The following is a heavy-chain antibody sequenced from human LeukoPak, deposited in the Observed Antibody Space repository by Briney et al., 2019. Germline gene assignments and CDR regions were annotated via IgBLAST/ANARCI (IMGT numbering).Heavy chain of an antibody. CDR3: AKAPLRFLEWLRDY. J-gene: IGHJ4*02. Sequence: PGGSLRLSCAASGFTFSSYAMSWVRQAPGKGLEWVSAISGSGGSTYYADSVKGRFTTSRDNSKNTLYLQMNSLRAEDTAVYYCAKAPLRFLEWLRDYWGQGTLVTVSS. CDR2: ISGSGGST. CDR1: GFTFSSYA. V-gene: IGHV3-23*01. D-gene: IGHD3-3*01.